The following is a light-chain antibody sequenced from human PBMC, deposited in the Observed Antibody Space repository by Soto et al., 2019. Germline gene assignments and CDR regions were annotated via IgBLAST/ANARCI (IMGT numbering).Light chain of an antibody. J-gene: IGKJ1*01. CDR1: QAISSY. CDR2: AAS. CDR3: QQSYSTPRT. V-gene: IGKV1-9*01. Sequence: DIQLTQAPSFLSASAGDRVSITCRASQAISSYLAWYQQKPGRAPKLLNYAASTLQSGVPSRFSGSGSGTEITLTITSLQPEDFATYYCQQSYSTPRTFGQGTKVDIK.